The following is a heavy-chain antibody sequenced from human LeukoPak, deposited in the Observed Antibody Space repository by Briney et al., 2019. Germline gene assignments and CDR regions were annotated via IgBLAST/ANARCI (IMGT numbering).Heavy chain of an antibody. CDR3: ARDSGTITSGWPVAFDV. V-gene: IGHV3-30*04. Sequence: GRSLRLSCAASGFTFSSYAMHWVRQAPGKGLEWVAVISYDGSNKYYADSVKGRFTISRDNSKNTLYLQMNSLRAEDTAIYYCARDSGTITSGWPVAFDVWGQGTRVTVSS. J-gene: IGHJ3*01. D-gene: IGHD6-19*01. CDR2: ISYDGSNK. CDR1: GFTFSSYA.